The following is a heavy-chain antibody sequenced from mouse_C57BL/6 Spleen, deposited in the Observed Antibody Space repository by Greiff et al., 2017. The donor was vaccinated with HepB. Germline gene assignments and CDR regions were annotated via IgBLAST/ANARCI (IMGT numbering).Heavy chain of an antibody. D-gene: IGHD2-1*01. CDR1: GYAFSSSW. V-gene: IGHV1-82*01. CDR2: IYPGDGDT. Sequence: QVQLQQSGPELVKPGASVKISCKASGYAFSSSWMNWVKQRPGKGLEWIGRIYPGDGDTNYNGKFKGKATLTADKSSSTAYMQLSSLTSEDSAVYFCARMPYGNYYFDYWGQGTTRTVSS. CDR3: ARMPYGNYYFDY. J-gene: IGHJ2*01.